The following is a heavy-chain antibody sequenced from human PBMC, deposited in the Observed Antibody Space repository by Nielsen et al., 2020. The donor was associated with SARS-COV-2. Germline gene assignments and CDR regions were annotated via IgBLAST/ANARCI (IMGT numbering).Heavy chain of an antibody. V-gene: IGHV3-30*18. CDR1: GFTFSTYG. CDR3: AKDWTAIVVVPSGGVDY. Sequence: GESLKTSCAASGFTFSTYGMHWVRQAPGKGLEWVAAISYDGSNKYYVDSVKGRFTISRDNSKNTLYLQMSSLREEDTAVYYCAKDWTAIVVVPSGGVDYWGQGTLVTVSS. D-gene: IGHD2-15*01. J-gene: IGHJ4*02. CDR2: ISYDGSNK.